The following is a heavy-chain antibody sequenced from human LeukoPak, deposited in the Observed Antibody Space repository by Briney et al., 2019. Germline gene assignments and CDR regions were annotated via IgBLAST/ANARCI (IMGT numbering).Heavy chain of an antibody. CDR2: INSDGSST. J-gene: IGHJ4*02. V-gene: IGHV3-74*01. D-gene: IGHD6-19*01. CDR3: ARDTPTSGWYVDY. CDR1: GFTFSHYW. Sequence: GGSLRLSCAASGFTFSHYWMHWVRQAPGKGLVWVSRINSDGSSTSYADSVKGRFTISRDNAKNTLYLQMSSLRAEDTAVYYCARDTPTSGWYVDYWGQGTLVTVSS.